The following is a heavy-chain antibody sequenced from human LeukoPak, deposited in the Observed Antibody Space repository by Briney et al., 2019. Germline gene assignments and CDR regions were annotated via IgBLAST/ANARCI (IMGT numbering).Heavy chain of an antibody. Sequence: VSSVRVSFKVSGYSLTDYPMHWVRQVPGKGLEWMGGFDQEDGETFYAQKFQGRVTMTEDASTDTAYLELTSLTSEDTAVYYCAIDVSCGGFKLDPWGQATLVTVSS. D-gene: IGHD3-16*01. CDR3: AIDVSCGGFKLDP. CDR2: FDQEDGET. J-gene: IGHJ5*02. CDR1: GYSLTDYP. V-gene: IGHV1-24*01.